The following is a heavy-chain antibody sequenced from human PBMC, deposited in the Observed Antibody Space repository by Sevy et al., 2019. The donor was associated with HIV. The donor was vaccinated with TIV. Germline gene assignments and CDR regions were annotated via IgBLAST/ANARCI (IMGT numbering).Heavy chain of an antibody. V-gene: IGHV3-30*02. CDR3: VKGPHPAVTTSYALDV. CDR1: GFIFKSYG. CDR2: IGNDGSSK. J-gene: IGHJ6*02. D-gene: IGHD4-17*01. Sequence: GGSLRLSCAASGFIFKSYGMHWVRQAPGKGLEWVTFIGNDGSSKYYADSVRGRFTASRDNPKNTLFLQMNSLRPEDTAVYYCVKGPHPAVTTSYALDVWGQGTTVTVSS.